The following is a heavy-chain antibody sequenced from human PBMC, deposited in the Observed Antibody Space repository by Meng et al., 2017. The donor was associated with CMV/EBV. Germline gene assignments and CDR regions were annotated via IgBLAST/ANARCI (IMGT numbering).Heavy chain of an antibody. CDR3: AKDQLLFGGPNAYFDD. J-gene: IGHJ4*02. D-gene: IGHD3-16*01. CDR1: GFTFDTHG. V-gene: IGHV3-30*02. CDR2: IRHDGTTK. Sequence: GGSLRLSCAASGFTFDTHGMHWVRQAPGKGLEWVAFIRHDGTTKFYGDSVKGRSTISRDNSKNTLYLQMNSLRAEETAVYYCAKDQLLFGGPNAYFDDWGQGTLVTVSS.